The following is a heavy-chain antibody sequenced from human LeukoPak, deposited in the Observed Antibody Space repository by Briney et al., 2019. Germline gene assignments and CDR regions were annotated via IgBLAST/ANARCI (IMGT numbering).Heavy chain of an antibody. J-gene: IGHJ6*03. CDR3: ARQEKGYYMDV. V-gene: IGHV5-51*01. CDR1: GYNFATYW. CDR2: IYPSDSDT. Sequence: GESLKISCKTSGYNFATYWIGWVRQMPGKGLEWMGIIYPSDSDTRYSPSFQGQVTISADKSISTAYLQWSSLKASDTAMYYCARQEKGYYMDVWGKGTTVTISS.